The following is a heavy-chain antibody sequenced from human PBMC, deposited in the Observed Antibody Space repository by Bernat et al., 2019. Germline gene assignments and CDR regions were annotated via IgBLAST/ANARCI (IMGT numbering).Heavy chain of an antibody. V-gene: IGHV3-53*04. CDR1: GFTVSSNY. CDR3: ARERHYDILTGYYNGMDV. J-gene: IGHJ6*02. D-gene: IGHD3-9*01. CDR2: IYSGGST. Sequence: EVQLVESGGGWVQPGGSLRLSCAASGFTVSSNYMSWVRQAPGKGLEWVSVIYSGGSTYYADSGKGRFTISRHNSKNTLYLQMNRLRAEDTAVYYCARERHYDILTGYYNGMDVWGQGTTVTVSS.